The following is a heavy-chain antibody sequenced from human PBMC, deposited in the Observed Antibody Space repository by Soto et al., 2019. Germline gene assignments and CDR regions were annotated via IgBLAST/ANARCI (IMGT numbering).Heavy chain of an antibody. CDR1: GYTFTGYY. CDR2: INPNSGGT. J-gene: IGHJ4*02. V-gene: IGHV1-2*02. D-gene: IGHD4-17*01. Sequence: GASVKVSCKASGYTFTGYYMHWVRQAPGQGLEWMGWINPNSGGTNYAQKFQGRVTMTRDTSTSTAYMELSRLRSDDTAVYYCARRRDYGGYSTFDYWGQGTLVTVSS. CDR3: ARRRDYGGYSTFDY.